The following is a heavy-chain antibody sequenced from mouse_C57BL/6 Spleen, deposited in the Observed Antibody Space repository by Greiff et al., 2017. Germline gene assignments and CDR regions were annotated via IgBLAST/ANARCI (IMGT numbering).Heavy chain of an antibody. CDR3: ARMGLSYAMDY. J-gene: IGHJ4*01. V-gene: IGHV1-82*01. D-gene: IGHD3-1*01. Sequence: VKLMESGPELVKPGASVKISCKASGYAFSSSWMNWVKQRPGTGLEWIGRIYPGDGDTNYNGKFKGKATLTADKSSSTAYMQLSSLTSEDSAVYFCARMGLSYAMDYWGQGTSVTVSS. CDR1: GYAFSSSW. CDR2: IYPGDGDT.